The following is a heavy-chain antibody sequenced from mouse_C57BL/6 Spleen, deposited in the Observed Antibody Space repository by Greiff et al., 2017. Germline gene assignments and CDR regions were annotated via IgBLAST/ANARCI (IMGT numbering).Heavy chain of an antibody. CDR3: AREGHGIYGSSYWYFDV. Sequence: EVKLQESGPGMVKPSQSLSLTCTVTGYSITSGYDWHWLRHFPGNKLEWMGYISYSGSTNYNPSLKSRISITHDTSKNHFFLKLNSVTTEDTATYYCAREGHGIYGSSYWYFDVWGTGTTVTVSS. D-gene: IGHD1-1*01. V-gene: IGHV3-1*01. CDR1: GYSITSGYD. J-gene: IGHJ1*03. CDR2: ISYSGST.